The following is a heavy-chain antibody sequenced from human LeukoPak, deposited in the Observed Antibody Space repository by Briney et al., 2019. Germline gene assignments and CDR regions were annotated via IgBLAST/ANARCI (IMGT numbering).Heavy chain of an antibody. Sequence: ASGKVSSKASGYTFTSYGISWVRQVPGQGLEWRGWISAYNGKTNYVQKLQDRVTMTTDTSTRTAYMEMRSLRSDDTAVYYCARVGILRYFDWLLSGHSLFDYWGQGTLVTVSS. CDR3: ARVGILRYFDWLLSGHSLFDY. CDR1: GYTFTSYG. J-gene: IGHJ4*02. V-gene: IGHV1-18*01. D-gene: IGHD3-9*01. CDR2: ISAYNGKT.